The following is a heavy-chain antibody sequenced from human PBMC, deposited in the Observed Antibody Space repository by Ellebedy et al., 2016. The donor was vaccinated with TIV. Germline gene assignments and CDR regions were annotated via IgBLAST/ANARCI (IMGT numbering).Heavy chain of an antibody. CDR3: ARLREDYNVLTGYYRKNFDS. J-gene: IGHJ4*02. CDR1: GFTFSDYS. Sequence: GESLKISXAASGFTFSDYSMQWVRQAPGKGLEWVSSISRGSGGYKFYSDSVTGRFTISRDNAKNSVYLQMNSLRAEDTALYYCARLREDYNVLTGYYRKNFDSWGQGTLVTVSS. CDR2: ISRGSGGYK. D-gene: IGHD3-9*01. V-gene: IGHV3-21*06.